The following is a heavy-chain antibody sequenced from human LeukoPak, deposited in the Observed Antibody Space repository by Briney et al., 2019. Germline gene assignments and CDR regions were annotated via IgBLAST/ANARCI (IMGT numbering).Heavy chain of an antibody. V-gene: IGHV4-61*08. CDR3: ARQRTMVRGVMGFDP. CDR2: IYYSGST. Sequence: SETLSLTCTVSGGSISSGGYYRSWIRQHPGKGLEWIGYIYYSGSTNYNPSLKSRVTISVDTSKNQFSLKLSSVTAADTAVYYCARQRTMVRGVMGFDPWGQGTLVTVSS. CDR1: GGSISSGGYY. D-gene: IGHD3-10*01. J-gene: IGHJ5*02.